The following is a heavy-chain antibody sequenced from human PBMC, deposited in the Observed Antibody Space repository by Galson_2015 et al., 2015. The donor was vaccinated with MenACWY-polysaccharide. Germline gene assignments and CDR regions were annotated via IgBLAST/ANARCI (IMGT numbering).Heavy chain of an antibody. CDR2: IQYDGSKI. V-gene: IGHV3-33*01. J-gene: IGHJ3*01. CDR3: AREGSRIVFLAFDS. D-gene: IGHD2-15*01. CDR1: GARVSQAG. Sequence: SLRLACAAAGARVSQAGMHWVRQAPGKGLEWVAVIQYDGSKIVYADSVKGRFTISRESSRYTLFLVMNSLGAEDTAVYYWAREGSRIVFLAFDSWGQGTMVTVSS.